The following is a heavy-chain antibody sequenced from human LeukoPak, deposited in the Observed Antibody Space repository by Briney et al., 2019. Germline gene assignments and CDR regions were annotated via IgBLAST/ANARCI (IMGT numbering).Heavy chain of an antibody. CDR3: VRDGGCDNTNCIRALDI. CDR2: IWFDGSDK. D-gene: IGHD6-19*01. J-gene: IGHJ3*02. CDR1: GFTFSNAW. Sequence: GGSLRLSCAASGFTFSNAWMSWVRQAPGKGLEWVAVIWFDGSDKNYADSVKGRFTISRDNSKNTVYLQMSSLRAEDAAVYFCVRDGGCDNTNCIRALDIWGQGTMVTVSS. V-gene: IGHV3-33*08.